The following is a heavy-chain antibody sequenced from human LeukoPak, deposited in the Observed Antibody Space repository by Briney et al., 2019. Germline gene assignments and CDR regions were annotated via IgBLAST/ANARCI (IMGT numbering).Heavy chain of an antibody. D-gene: IGHD3-22*01. CDR1: GFTLTDYY. CDR3: ARSIGYYYTMDV. J-gene: IGHJ6*02. Sequence: GGSLRLSCVAYGFTLTDYYMSWIRQAPGRGLEWVSDISGSGRNVYYGDSVKGRFTISRDNAKNSLYLQMNNLRAEDTAVHYCARSIGYYYTMDVWGQGTTVTVSS. V-gene: IGHV3-11*01. CDR2: ISGSGRNV.